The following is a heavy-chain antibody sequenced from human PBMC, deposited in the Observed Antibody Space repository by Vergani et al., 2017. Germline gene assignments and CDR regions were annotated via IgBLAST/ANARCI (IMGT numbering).Heavy chain of an antibody. D-gene: IGHD4-17*01. CDR1: GYTFTGYY. CDR3: AGYHGDERDY. V-gene: IGHV1-2*02. Sequence: QVQLVQSGAEVKKPGASVKVSCKASGYTFTGYYMHWVRQAPGQGLEWMGWINPNSGGPNYAQKVQGRVTMTRETSISTAYMELSRLRSDDTAVYYCAGYHGDERDYWGQGTLVTVSS. CDR2: INPNSGGP. J-gene: IGHJ4*02.